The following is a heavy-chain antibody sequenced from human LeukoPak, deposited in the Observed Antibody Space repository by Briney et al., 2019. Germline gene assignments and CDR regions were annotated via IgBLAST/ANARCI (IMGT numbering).Heavy chain of an antibody. CDR1: GFTFTSHS. J-gene: IGHJ4*02. CDR2: IISRGSYV. V-gene: IGHV3-21*01. D-gene: IGHD3-22*01. Sequence: GGSLSLPCAASGFTFTSHSMTCVPQPPGKGLEWVSCIISRGSYVYLADSVQDRFTISRDYDKKSLYLQMNRLRADDTAIYYCAKGRGRTYYYDSSVSYYFDYWGQGTLVTVSS. CDR3: AKGRGRTYYYDSSVSYYFDY.